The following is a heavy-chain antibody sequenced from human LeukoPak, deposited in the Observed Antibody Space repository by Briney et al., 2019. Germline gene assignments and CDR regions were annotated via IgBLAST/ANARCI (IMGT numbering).Heavy chain of an antibody. CDR2: ISGGGSTM. J-gene: IGHJ4*02. Sequence: GGSLRLSCAASGFTFSNYEMSWVRQAPGKGLKWVSYISGGGSTMYYADSVKGRFTISRDNAKNSLFLQMNSLRAEDTAVYYCARDPAGVDYWGQGTLVTVSS. D-gene: IGHD3-10*01. V-gene: IGHV3-48*03. CDR1: GFTFSNYE. CDR3: ARDPAGVDY.